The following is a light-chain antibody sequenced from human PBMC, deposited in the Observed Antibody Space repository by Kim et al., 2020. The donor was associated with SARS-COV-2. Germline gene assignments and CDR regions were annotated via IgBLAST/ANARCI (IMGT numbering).Light chain of an antibody. CDR2: KVS. Sequence: CIACRSGQSLVYSEENIYLNWFQQRPGQAPRRLIYKVSNRDSGVPDRFSGSGSGPDFTLQISRVEAEDVGVYYCMQGTHWPFTFGPGTKGDIK. CDR1: QSLVYSEENIY. J-gene: IGKJ3*01. V-gene: IGKV2-30*01. CDR3: MQGTHWPFT.